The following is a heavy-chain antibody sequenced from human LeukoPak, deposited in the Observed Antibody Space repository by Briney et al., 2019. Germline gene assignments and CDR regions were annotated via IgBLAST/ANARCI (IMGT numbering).Heavy chain of an antibody. J-gene: IGHJ4*02. Sequence: PGGSLRLSCAASGFTFSSYDMHWVRQAPGKGLEWVAVISDDGSNKHYADSVKGRFTISRDNSENTLYLQMNSLRAEDTAVYYCAKDMLGYGDYVPTQTIDYWGQGTLVTVSS. CDR1: GFTFSSYD. CDR3: AKDMLGYGDYVPTQTIDY. V-gene: IGHV3-30*18. D-gene: IGHD4-17*01. CDR2: ISDDGSNK.